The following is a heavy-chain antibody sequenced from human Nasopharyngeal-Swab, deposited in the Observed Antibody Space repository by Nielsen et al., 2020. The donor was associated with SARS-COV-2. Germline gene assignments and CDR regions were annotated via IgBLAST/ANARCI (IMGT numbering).Heavy chain of an antibody. D-gene: IGHD3-16*01. CDR2: ISSSSSYI. V-gene: IGHV3-21*05. J-gene: IGHJ4*02. CDR3: ARDTGGPFDY. Sequence: WIRQPPGKGLEWVSYISSSSSYIYYADSVKGRFTISRDNAKNSLYLQMNSLRAGDTAVYYCARDTGGPFDYWGQGTLVTVSS.